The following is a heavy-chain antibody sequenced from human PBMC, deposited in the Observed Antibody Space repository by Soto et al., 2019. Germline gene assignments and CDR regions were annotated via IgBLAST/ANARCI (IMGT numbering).Heavy chain of an antibody. V-gene: IGHV5-51*01. CDR1: GYTFSTYW. CDR3: ARLPSSGNLNCGALDV. J-gene: IGHJ3*01. D-gene: IGHD3-22*01. CDR2: IYHGDSDA. Sequence: GESLKISCQASGYTFSTYWIAWVRQLPGQGLEWMAIIYHGDSDARYSPSSQGHVTISADNSISTAYLQLTNLKASDTAIYYCARLPSSGNLNCGALDVWGQGTVVTVSS.